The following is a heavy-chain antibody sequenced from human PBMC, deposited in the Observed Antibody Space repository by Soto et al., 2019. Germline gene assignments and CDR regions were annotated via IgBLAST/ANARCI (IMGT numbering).Heavy chain of an antibody. J-gene: IGHJ6*02. CDR2: FDPEDGET. CDR1: GYTLTELS. Sequence: GVSVKVSCKVSGYTLTELSMHWVRQAPGKGLEWMGGFDPEDGETIYAQKFQGRVTMTEDTSTDTAYMELSSLRSEDTAVYYCATRIAAAGIYYYGMDVWGQGTTVTVSS. D-gene: IGHD6-13*01. V-gene: IGHV1-24*01. CDR3: ATRIAAAGIYYYGMDV.